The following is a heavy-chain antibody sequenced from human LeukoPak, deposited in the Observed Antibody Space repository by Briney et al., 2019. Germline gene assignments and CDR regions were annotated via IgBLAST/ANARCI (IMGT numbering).Heavy chain of an antibody. Sequence: ASVKVSCKASGYTFTSYGISWVRQAPGQGLEWMGWISAYNGNTNYAQKLQGRVTMTTDTSTSTAYMELRSPRSDDTAVYYCARDQGCSSTSCYLGYYYYYYGMDVWGQGTTVTVSS. D-gene: IGHD2-2*01. V-gene: IGHV1-18*01. J-gene: IGHJ6*02. CDR1: GYTFTSYG. CDR3: ARDQGCSSTSCYLGYYYYYYGMDV. CDR2: ISAYNGNT.